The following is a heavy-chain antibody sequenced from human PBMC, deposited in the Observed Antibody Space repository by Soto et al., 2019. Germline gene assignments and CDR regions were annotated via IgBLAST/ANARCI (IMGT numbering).Heavy chain of an antibody. Sequence: QVQLVESGGGVVQPGTSLRLSCAASGFTFSSYGMHWVRQAPGKGLEWVAVISYNGGNKYYGDSVNGRLTISRENSKKMMYLQMNSLMAEDTGLYSCAKDHVGYYNGMDVWGQGTTVTVSS. V-gene: IGHV3-30*18. CDR3: AKDHVGYYNGMDV. CDR1: GFTFSSYG. J-gene: IGHJ6*02. D-gene: IGHD3-10*01. CDR2: ISYNGGNK.